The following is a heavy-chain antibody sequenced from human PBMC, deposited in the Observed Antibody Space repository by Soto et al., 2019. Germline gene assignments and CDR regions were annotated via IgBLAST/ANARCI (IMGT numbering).Heavy chain of an antibody. Sequence: ASVKVSCKASGYTFTGYYMHWVRQAPGQGLEWMGWINPNSGGTNYAQKFQGWVTMTRDTSISTAYMELSRLRSDDTAMYYCARDLNPSIAAQDYYYGMDVWGQGTTVTVSS. CDR2: INPNSGGT. J-gene: IGHJ6*02. CDR1: GYTFTGYY. D-gene: IGHD6-6*01. V-gene: IGHV1-2*04. CDR3: ARDLNPSIAAQDYYYGMDV.